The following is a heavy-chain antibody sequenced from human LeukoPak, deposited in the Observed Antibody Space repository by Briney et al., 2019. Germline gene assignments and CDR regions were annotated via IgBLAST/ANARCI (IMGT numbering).Heavy chain of an antibody. D-gene: IGHD1-26*01. CDR2: INPNSGGT. J-gene: IGHJ4*02. Sequence: ASVKVSCKASGYTFTGYYMHWVRQAPGQGLEWMGWINPNSGGTNYAQKFQGRVTMTRDTSISTAYMELSRLRSDDTAVYYCARRKSGRGSPFDYWGQGTLVTVSS. CDR3: ARRKSGRGSPFDY. CDR1: GYTFTGYY. V-gene: IGHV1-2*02.